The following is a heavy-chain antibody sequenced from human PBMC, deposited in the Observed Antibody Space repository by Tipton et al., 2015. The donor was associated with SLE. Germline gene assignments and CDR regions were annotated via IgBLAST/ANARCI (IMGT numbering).Heavy chain of an antibody. D-gene: IGHD6-13*01. CDR1: GGSISSYY. V-gene: IGHV4-4*08. CDR3: ARDRSIAAAGTDAFDI. Sequence: TLSLTCTVSGGSISSYYWSWIRQPPGKGLEWIGYIYTSGSTNYNPSLKSRVTISVDMSKNQFSLKLSSVTAADTAVYYCARDRSIAAAGTDAFDIWGQGTMVTVSS. CDR2: IYTSGST. J-gene: IGHJ3*02.